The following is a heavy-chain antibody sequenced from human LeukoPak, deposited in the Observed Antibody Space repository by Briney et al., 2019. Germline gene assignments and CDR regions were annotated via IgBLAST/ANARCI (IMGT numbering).Heavy chain of an antibody. J-gene: IGHJ4*02. Sequence: GGSLRLSCTASGFAFSYENMNWVRQVPEKGLEWVSSISRAATYIHYADSVEGRFTISRDNAKYALYLQMNSLRVEDTGVYYCARDEGVWGQGTLVTVSS. D-gene: IGHD3-10*01. CDR3: ARDEGV. CDR2: ISRAATYI. V-gene: IGHV3-21*01. CDR1: GFAFSYEN.